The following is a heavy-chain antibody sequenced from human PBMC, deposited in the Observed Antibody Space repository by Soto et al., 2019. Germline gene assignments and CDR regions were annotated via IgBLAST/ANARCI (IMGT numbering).Heavy chain of an antibody. J-gene: IGHJ4*02. Sequence: EVQLVESGGGLVQPGGSLRLSCAASGFTFSSYWIHWVRQVPGKGLEWVSQISADGKTMYYADSVKGRFSISRDNAKNTLYLQMNSLRVEDTAVYYCARENSGLVRGYDYWGQGSLVTVSP. D-gene: IGHD6-13*01. CDR2: ISADGKTM. CDR3: ARENSGLVRGYDY. V-gene: IGHV3-74*01. CDR1: GFTFSSYW.